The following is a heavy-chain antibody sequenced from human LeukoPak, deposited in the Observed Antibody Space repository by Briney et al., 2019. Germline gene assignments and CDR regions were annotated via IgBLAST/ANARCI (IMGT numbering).Heavy chain of an antibody. CDR3: AGDQLALNALNI. V-gene: IGHV4-59*11. J-gene: IGHJ3*02. D-gene: IGHD1-1*01. CDR1: GGSMNSHY. Sequence: SETLSLTCTVSGGSMNSHYWSWIRQPPGKGLEWLGYISYIGSTNYSPPLKSRVTISVDTSKNQFSLRLSSVTAADTAVYFCAGDQLALNALNIWGQGTMVSVSS. CDR2: ISYIGST.